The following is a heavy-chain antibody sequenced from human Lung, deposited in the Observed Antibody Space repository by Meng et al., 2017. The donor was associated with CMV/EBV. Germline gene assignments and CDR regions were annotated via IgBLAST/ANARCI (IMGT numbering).Heavy chain of an antibody. D-gene: IGHD1-14*01. CDR3: AREGTNSYYFDY. CDR1: GDSISSGDSY. CDR2: IYESGST. J-gene: IGHJ4*02. Sequence: TCRVSGDSISSGDSYWSWIRQPPGKGLEWIGYIYESGSTSYNPSLESRVTISVDTSKNQFSLKVMSVTAADTAVYYCAREGTNSYYFDYWGQGTLVTV. V-gene: IGHV4-30-4*01.